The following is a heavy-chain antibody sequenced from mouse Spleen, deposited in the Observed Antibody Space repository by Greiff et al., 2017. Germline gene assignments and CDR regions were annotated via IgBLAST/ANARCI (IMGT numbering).Heavy chain of an antibody. Sequence: VQLKESGGGLVQPGGSMKLSCVASGFTFSNYWMNWVRQSPEKGLEWVAQIRLKSDNYATHYAESVKGRFTISRDDSKSSVYLQMNNLRAEDTGIYYCTGGNWDEAYWGQGTLVTVSA. CDR3: TGGNWDEAY. CDR1: GFTFSNYW. V-gene: IGHV6-3*01. J-gene: IGHJ3*01. CDR2: IRLKSDNYAT. D-gene: IGHD4-1*01.